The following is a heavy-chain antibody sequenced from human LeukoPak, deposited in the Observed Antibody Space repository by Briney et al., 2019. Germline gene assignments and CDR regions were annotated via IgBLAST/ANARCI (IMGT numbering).Heavy chain of an antibody. J-gene: IGHJ4*02. CDR3: ARAIGQRWLQLTGDY. CDR2: ISSSSSYI. D-gene: IGHD5-24*01. V-gene: IGHV3-21*01. Sequence: GGSLRLSCAASGFTFSSYSMNWVRQAPGKGLEWASSISSSSSYIYYADSVKGRFTISRDNAKNSLYLQMNSLRAEDTAVYYCARAIGQRWLQLTGDYWGLGTLVTVSS. CDR1: GFTFSSYS.